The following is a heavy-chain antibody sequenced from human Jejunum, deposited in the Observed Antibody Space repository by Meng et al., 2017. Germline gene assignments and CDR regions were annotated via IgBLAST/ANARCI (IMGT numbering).Heavy chain of an antibody. D-gene: IGHD3-22*01. CDR3: ARSGGYVDY. CDR1: GFTFSSYW. Sequence: GESLKISCAASGFTFSSYWMHWVRQAPGKGLVWVSHINNDGRSTNYADSVESRFTISRHNAKNTLYLQMNSLRAEDTAVYYCARSGGYVDYWGQGILVTVSS. CDR2: INNDGRST. J-gene: IGHJ4*02. V-gene: IGHV3-74*01.